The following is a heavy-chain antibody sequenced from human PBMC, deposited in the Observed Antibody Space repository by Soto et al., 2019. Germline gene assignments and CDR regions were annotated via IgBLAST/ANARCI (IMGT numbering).Heavy chain of an antibody. CDR1: GGTFSRHA. Sequence: QVQLVQSGAEVRKPRSSVKVSCKASGGTFSRHAISWVRQAPGQGLEWMGGIIPIFGTANHAQKFQGRVTIIADESTSTVYMELSSLRSEDTAMYYCARGWGYDSNDYYYAYWGQGPLVIVSS. CDR3: ARGWGYDSNDYYYAY. V-gene: IGHV1-69*01. J-gene: IGHJ4*02. CDR2: IIPIFGTA. D-gene: IGHD3-22*01.